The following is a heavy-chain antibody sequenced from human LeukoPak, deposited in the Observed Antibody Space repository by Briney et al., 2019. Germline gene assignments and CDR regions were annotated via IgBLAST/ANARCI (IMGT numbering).Heavy chain of an antibody. CDR3: ARSSYSSSSSV. J-gene: IGHJ3*01. D-gene: IGHD6-6*01. CDR1: GFAFNSYC. CDR2: IKHDGSEK. V-gene: IGHV3-7*03. Sequence: GGTLRLSCVASGFAFNSYCMSWVRQAPGKGLEWVVSIKHDGSEKYYVDSMKGRFTISRDNAKNSLYLQMNSLRVEDTAVYYCARSSYSSSSSVWGQGTMVTVSS.